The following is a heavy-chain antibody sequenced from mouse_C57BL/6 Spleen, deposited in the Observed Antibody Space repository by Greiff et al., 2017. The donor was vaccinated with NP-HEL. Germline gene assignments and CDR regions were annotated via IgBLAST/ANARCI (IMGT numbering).Heavy chain of an antibody. CDR1: GFTFSDYG. J-gene: IGHJ3*01. CDR3: ARPGYYSNYGFAY. CDR2: ISSGSSTI. V-gene: IGHV5-17*01. D-gene: IGHD2-5*01. Sequence: EVQRVESGGGLVKPGGSLKLSCAASGFTFSDYGMHWVRQAPEKGPEWVAYISSGSSTIYYADTVKGRFTISRDNAKNTLFLQMTSLRSEDTAMYYCARPGYYSNYGFAYWGQGTLVTVSA.